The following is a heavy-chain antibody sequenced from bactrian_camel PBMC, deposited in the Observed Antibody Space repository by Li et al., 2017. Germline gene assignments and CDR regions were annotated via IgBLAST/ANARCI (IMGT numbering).Heavy chain of an antibody. V-gene: IGHV3S53*01. J-gene: IGHJ7*01. CDR2: IESDGFT. Sequence: HVQLVESGGGSVQTGGSLRLACALGGYTYGDGVGDGVYCLAWFRQEAGKKREGVAAIESDGFTSYYEAVKGRFTISQDNAKKTLYLQMNSLTPEDTAVYYCAADRSNDVLAVVAGTTGYYDMDSWGKGTQVTVS. D-gene: IGHD6*01. CDR1: GYTYGDGVGDGVYC.